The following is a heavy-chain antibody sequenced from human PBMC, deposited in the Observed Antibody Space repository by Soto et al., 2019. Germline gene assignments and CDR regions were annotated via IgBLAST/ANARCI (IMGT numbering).Heavy chain of an antibody. CDR1: GGTFSSYA. CDR3: ARNLVVPAEDYYYYGMDV. D-gene: IGHD2-2*01. V-gene: IGHV1-69*13. Sequence: ASVKVSCKASGGTFSSYAISWVRQAPGQGLEWMGGIIPIFGTANYAQKFQGRVTITADESTSTAYMELSSLRSEDTAVYYCARNLVVPAEDYYYYGMDVWGQGTTVTVSS. CDR2: IIPIFGTA. J-gene: IGHJ6*02.